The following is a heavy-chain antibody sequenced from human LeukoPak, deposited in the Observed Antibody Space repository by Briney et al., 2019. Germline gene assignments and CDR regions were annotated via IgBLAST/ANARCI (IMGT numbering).Heavy chain of an antibody. CDR1: GFTFSNYW. V-gene: IGHV3-7*01. Sequence: GGSVRLSCAASGFTFSNYWMGWVRQAPGKGLEWVANIKQDGSEKYYVDSVKGRFTISRDNAKNSLYLQMNSLRAEDTAVYYCARDSYYYDSSGYPVDYWGQGTLVTVSS. CDR3: ARDSYYYDSSGYPVDY. CDR2: IKQDGSEK. D-gene: IGHD3-22*01. J-gene: IGHJ4*02.